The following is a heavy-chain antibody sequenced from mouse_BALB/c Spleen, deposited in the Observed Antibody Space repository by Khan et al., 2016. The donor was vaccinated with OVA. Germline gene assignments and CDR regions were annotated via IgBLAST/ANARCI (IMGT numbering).Heavy chain of an antibody. CDR1: GYTFTDYS. J-gene: IGHJ2*01. V-gene: IGHV9-2-1*01. CDR2: INTDTGEP. CDR3: ARDRYDYFDY. Sequence: QIQLVQSGPELKKPGETVKISCKASGYTFTDYSMHWVKQAPGKGLKWMGWINTDTGEPTYADDFKGRFAFSLETSASTAYWQINNLKNEDTATYFCARDRYDYFDYWGQGTTLTVSS. D-gene: IGHD2-14*01.